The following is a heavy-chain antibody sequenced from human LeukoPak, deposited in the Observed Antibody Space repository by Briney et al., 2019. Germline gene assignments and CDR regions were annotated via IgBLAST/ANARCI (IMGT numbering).Heavy chain of an antibody. J-gene: IGHJ4*02. Sequence: PSETLSLTCTVSGGSISSYYWSWIGQPPGKGLEWIGYIYYSGSTNYNPSLKSRVTISVDTSKNQFSLKLSSVTAADTAVYYCARSEYCSGGSCYPYYFDYWGQGTLVTVSS. D-gene: IGHD2-15*01. CDR1: GGSISSYY. V-gene: IGHV4-59*08. CDR2: IYYSGST. CDR3: ARSEYCSGGSCYPYYFDY.